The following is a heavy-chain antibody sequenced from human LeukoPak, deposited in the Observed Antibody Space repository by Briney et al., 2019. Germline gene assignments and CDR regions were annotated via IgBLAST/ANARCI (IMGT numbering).Heavy chain of an antibody. CDR1: GYTFPIYG. J-gene: IGHJ3*02. Sequence: ASVKVSCKASGYTFPIYGISWVRQAPGQGLEWMGWISAYNGNTNYAQKLQGRVTMTTDTSTSTAYMELRSLRSDDTAVYYCARDNARYCSSTSCQSRAFDIWGQGTMVTVSS. D-gene: IGHD2-2*01. CDR2: ISAYNGNT. CDR3: ARDNARYCSSTSCQSRAFDI. V-gene: IGHV1-18*01.